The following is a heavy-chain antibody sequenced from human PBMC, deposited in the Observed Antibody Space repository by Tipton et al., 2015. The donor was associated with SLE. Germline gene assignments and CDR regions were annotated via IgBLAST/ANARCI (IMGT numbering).Heavy chain of an antibody. Sequence: SLRLSCAASGFTFNTYTMHWVRQAPGKGLEWVALISSDGSNKYYADSVKGRFTISRDNTKNSLYLQMNSLRAEDTAVYYCARDGVAVPGPYFEYWGQGTLVTVSS. J-gene: IGHJ4*02. CDR3: ARDGVAVPGPYFEY. V-gene: IGHV3-30-3*01. D-gene: IGHD6-19*01. CDR2: ISSDGSNK. CDR1: GFTFNTYT.